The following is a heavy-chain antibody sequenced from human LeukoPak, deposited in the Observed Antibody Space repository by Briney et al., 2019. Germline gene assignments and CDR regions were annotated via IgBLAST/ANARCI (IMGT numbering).Heavy chain of an antibody. D-gene: IGHD1-26*01. J-gene: IGHJ4*02. CDR1: GFSISSGYY. V-gene: IGHV4-38-2*02. CDR3: ARGLGLYSPFDY. CDR2: TYHNGGP. Sequence: SSETLSLTCSVSGFSISSGYYWGWIRQPPGKGLEWIGSTYHNGGPFYNPSLKGRVAISVDTSKNQFSLKLSSLTAADTAVFYCARGLGLYSPFDYWGQGALVTVSS.